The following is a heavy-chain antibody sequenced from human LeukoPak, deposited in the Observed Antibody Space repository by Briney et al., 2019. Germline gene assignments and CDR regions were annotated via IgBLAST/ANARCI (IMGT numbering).Heavy chain of an antibody. J-gene: IGHJ3*02. CDR1: GYTFTSYD. D-gene: IGHD3-10*01. V-gene: IGHV1-8*01. CDR2: MNPNSGTT. Sequence: ASVKVSCKASGYTFTSYDINWVRQATGQGLEWMGWMNPNSGTTAYAQKFQGRVTMTRNTSISTAYMELSSLRSEDTAVYYCARQRITMVRGVIITLGGAFDIWGQGTMVTVSS. CDR3: ARQRITMVRGVIITLGGAFDI.